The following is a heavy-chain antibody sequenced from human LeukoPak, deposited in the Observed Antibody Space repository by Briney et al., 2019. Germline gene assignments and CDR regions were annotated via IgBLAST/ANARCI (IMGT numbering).Heavy chain of an antibody. J-gene: IGHJ6*02. CDR3: AKDLSAVRNYYYGMDV. Sequence: PGGSLXLSCAASGFTFSSNAMSWVRQAPRKGLEWVSAISGSGGSTYYADSVKGRFTISGDNSKNTLYLQMNSLRVEDTAVYYCAKDLSAVRNYYYGMDVWGQGTTVTVSS. V-gene: IGHV3-23*01. CDR2: ISGSGGST. D-gene: IGHD6-19*01. CDR1: GFTFSSNA.